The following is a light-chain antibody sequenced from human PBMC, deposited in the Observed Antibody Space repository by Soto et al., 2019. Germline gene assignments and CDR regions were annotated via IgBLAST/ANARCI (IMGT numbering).Light chain of an antibody. V-gene: IGKV3-20*01. CDR3: QQYGSS. CDR1: PTISRSY. Sequence: EIVLTQSPDTLSLSPGERATFSCRASPTISRSYIAWYQKKAGQAPRLLIYGASTRATGIPDRITGSGSGTDFTLTISRLEPDDSAVYYCQQYGSSFGQGTKLEIK. CDR2: GAS. J-gene: IGKJ2*01.